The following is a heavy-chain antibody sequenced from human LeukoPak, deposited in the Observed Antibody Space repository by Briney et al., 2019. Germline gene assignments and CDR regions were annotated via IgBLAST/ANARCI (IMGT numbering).Heavy chain of an antibody. CDR1: GYTFIGYY. CDR3: AKDHTIRGFDS. Sequence: ASVKVSGKASGYTFIGYYMHWVRQAPGQGLEWMGWINPNSGGTNYAQKFQGRVTMTRDRSISTAYMELSKLRSDDTAVYYCAKDHTIRGFDSWGQGTLVTVSS. D-gene: IGHD3-10*01. J-gene: IGHJ4*02. CDR2: INPNSGGT. V-gene: IGHV1-2*02.